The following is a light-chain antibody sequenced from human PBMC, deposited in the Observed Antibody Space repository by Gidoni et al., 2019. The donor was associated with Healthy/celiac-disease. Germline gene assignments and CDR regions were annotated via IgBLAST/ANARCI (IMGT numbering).Light chain of an antibody. Sequence: DIQMTQSPSTLSASVGDRVTLTCRASQSINSWLAWYQQKPGKAPKLLIYKASSLQSGVPSRFSGSGSGTEFTLTISSLQPDDFATYCCQQYNSYSYTFGQGTKLEIK. V-gene: IGKV1-5*03. CDR1: QSINSW. CDR3: QQYNSYSYT. CDR2: KAS. J-gene: IGKJ2*01.